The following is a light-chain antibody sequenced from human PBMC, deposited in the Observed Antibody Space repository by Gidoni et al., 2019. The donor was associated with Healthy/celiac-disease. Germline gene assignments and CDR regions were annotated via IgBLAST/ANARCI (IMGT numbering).Light chain of an antibody. Sequence: DIQMTQSPSSLSASVGERVTITCRASQSISSYLNWYQQKPGKAPKLLIYAASSLQSRVPSRFSGSGSGTDFTLTISSLQPEDFATYYCQQSYSTPPAFGQGTKLEIK. J-gene: IGKJ2*01. CDR2: AAS. CDR1: QSISSY. V-gene: IGKV1-39*01. CDR3: QQSYSTPPA.